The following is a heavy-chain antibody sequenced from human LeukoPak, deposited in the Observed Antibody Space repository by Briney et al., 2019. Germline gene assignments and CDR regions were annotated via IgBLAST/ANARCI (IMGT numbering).Heavy chain of an antibody. V-gene: IGHV4-59*01. Sequence: SETLSLTCTVSGGSISSYYWSWIRQPPGKGLEWIGYIYYSGSTNYNPSLKSRVTISVDTSKNQFSLKLRSVTAADTAVYYCAKVVLVGYAILTGYYYFDYWGQGALVTVSS. CDR3: AKVVLVGYAILTGYYYFDY. J-gene: IGHJ4*02. CDR1: GGSISSYY. D-gene: IGHD3-9*01. CDR2: IYYSGST.